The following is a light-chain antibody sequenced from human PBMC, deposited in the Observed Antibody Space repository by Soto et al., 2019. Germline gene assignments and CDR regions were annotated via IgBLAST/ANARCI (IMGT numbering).Light chain of an antibody. CDR2: GSS. V-gene: IGKV3-20*01. CDR1: QSVSNNY. Sequence: EVVLTQSPGTLSLSPGERATLSCRASQSVSNNYLAWYQQKPAQSPKLLIFGSSDRATGIPDRSSGSGSGTDFTLTISSLEPEDFAVYYCQQYGSSPPYTFGQGTKLEIK. CDR3: QQYGSSPPYT. J-gene: IGKJ2*01.